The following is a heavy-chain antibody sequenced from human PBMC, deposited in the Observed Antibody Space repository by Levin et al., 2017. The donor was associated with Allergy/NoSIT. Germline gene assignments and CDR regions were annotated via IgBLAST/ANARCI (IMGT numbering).Heavy chain of an antibody. CDR1: GGSISSGGYY. V-gene: IGHV4-31*03. CDR2: IYYSGST. Sequence: SCTVSGGSISSGGYYWSWIRQHPGKGLEWIGYIYYSGSTYYNPSLKSRVTISVDTSKNQFSLKLSSVTAADTAVYYCARGVGYCGGDCEGHFDLWGRGTLVTVSS. D-gene: IGHD2-21*02. J-gene: IGHJ2*01. CDR3: ARGVGYCGGDCEGHFDL.